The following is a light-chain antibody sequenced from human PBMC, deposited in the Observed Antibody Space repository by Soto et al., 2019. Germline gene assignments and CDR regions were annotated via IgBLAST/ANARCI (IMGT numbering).Light chain of an antibody. Sequence: DIQMTKSPSSLSASVGDTVTITCRASQSISGYLNWYQQKSGKAPSVMIYAESNLQSGVPARFRGTGSGTEFTLNISSLQPECFATYHCQQTYSTPHTFGQGTKVEVE. J-gene: IGKJ2*01. CDR2: AES. CDR1: QSISGY. V-gene: IGKV1-39*01. CDR3: QQTYSTPHT.